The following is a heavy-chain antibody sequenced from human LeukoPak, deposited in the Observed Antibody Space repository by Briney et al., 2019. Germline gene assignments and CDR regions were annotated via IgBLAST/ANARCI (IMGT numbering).Heavy chain of an antibody. CDR3: ARLVAANWFDP. CDR2: IIPIFGTA. CDR1: RGTFSSYA. J-gene: IGHJ5*02. D-gene: IGHD2-15*01. V-gene: IGHV1-69*05. Sequence: ASVKVSCKGSRGTFSSYAISWVRQVPGQGLDWMGGIIPIFGTANYAQKFQGRVTITTDESTSTAYMELSSLRSEDTAVYYCARLVAANWFDPWGQGTLVTVSS.